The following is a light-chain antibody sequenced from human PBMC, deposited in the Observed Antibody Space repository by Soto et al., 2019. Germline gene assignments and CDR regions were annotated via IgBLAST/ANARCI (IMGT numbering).Light chain of an antibody. CDR2: GAS. CDR1: QSLSSN. J-gene: IGKJ4*01. V-gene: IGKV3-15*01. Sequence: EIVMTQSPITLSVSPGERATLSCRASQSLSSNLAWYQQKLGQAPRLVIYGASTRATGIPARFSGSESGTEYTLTISSLQSEDFAVYYCQQYRNSPVTFGGGTKVDIK. CDR3: QQYRNSPVT.